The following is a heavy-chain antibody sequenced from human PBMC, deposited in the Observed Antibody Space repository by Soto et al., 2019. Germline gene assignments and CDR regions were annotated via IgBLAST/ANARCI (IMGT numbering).Heavy chain of an antibody. CDR1: GFTFSSDW. Sequence: PGGSLRLSCAASGFTFSSDWMHLVRQAQGKGLVWVSRITTDGSGTTYADSVKGRFTISRDNAKNMVYLQMNSLRAEDTAVYYCAGDRPGPQQYFDYWGLGNMDTVSS. CDR3: AGDRPGPQQYFDY. J-gene: IGHJ4*02. V-gene: IGHV3-74*01. CDR2: ITTDGSGT. D-gene: IGHD6-13*01.